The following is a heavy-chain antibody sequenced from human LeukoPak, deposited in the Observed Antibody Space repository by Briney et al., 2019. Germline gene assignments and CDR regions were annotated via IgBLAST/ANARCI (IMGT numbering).Heavy chain of an antibody. CDR3: VSTTYYYGSGMRYWFDP. J-gene: IGHJ5*02. D-gene: IGHD3-10*01. CDR1: GGSISSSSYY. V-gene: IGHV4-39*07. Sequence: PSETLSLTCTVSGGSISSSSYYWGWIRQPPGKGLEWIGSIYYSGSTYYNPSLKSRVTISVDTSKNQFSLKLSSVTAADTAVYYCVSTTYYYGSGMRYWFDPWGQGTLVTVSS. CDR2: IYYSGST.